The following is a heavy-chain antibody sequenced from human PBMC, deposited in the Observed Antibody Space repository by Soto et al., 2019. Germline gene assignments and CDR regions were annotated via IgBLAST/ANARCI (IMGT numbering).Heavy chain of an antibody. J-gene: IGHJ6*02. CDR3: AREVGLRKRVDYYYGMDV. CDR1: GGSISSYY. CDR2: IYYSGST. D-gene: IGHD3-10*01. V-gene: IGHV4-59*01. Sequence: SETLSLTCTVSGGSISSYYWSWIRQPPGKGLEWIGYIYYSGSTNYNPSLKSRVTISVDTSKNQFSLKLSSVTAADTAVYYCAREVGLRKRVDYYYGMDVWGQGTTVTVSS.